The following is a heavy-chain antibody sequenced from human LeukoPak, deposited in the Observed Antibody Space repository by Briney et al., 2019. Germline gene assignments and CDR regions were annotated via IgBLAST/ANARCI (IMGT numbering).Heavy chain of an antibody. CDR1: GFTFSDYH. CDR2: ISSSGSTI. J-gene: IGHJ4*02. V-gene: IGHV3-11*01. Sequence: PGGSLRLSCAASGFTFSDYHMSWIRQAPGKGLEWVSYISSSGSTIYYAGSVKGRFTISRDNAKNSLYLQMNSPRAEDTAVYYCASFRYSSGYPLWGQGTLVTVSS. CDR3: ASFRYSSGYPL. D-gene: IGHD3-22*01.